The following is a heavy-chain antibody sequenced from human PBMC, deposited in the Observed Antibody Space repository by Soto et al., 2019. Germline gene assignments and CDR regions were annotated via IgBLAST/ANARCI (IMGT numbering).Heavy chain of an antibody. Sequence: PSETLSLTCTVASGSISSYYWGGLRQPPGKGLEWIGYVYYSGTTNYNSSLKSRVTISIDPSKNQFSLTLNSVTAADTAVYYCVRTPFYYSGHGTHLYYFDSWDQGALVTVSS. V-gene: IGHV4-59*01. CDR3: VRTPFYYSGHGTHLYYFDS. CDR2: VYYSGTT. J-gene: IGHJ4*02. D-gene: IGHD3-10*01. CDR1: SGSISSYY.